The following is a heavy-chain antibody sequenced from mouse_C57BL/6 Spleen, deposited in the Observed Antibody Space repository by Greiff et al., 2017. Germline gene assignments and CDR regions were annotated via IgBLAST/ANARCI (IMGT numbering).Heavy chain of an antibody. Sequence: QVQLQQSGAELVRPGASVTLSCKASGYTFTDYEMHWVKQTPVHGLEWIGAIDPETGGTAYNQKFKGKAILTADKSSSTAYMALRRLTSEDAAVYYCTRSVVAPAYWGQGTTLTVSS. CDR1: GYTFTDYE. CDR3: TRSVVAPAY. J-gene: IGHJ2*01. D-gene: IGHD1-1*01. V-gene: IGHV1-15*01. CDR2: IDPETGGT.